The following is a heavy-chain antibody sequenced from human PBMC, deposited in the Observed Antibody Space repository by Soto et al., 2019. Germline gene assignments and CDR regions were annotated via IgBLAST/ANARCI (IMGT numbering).Heavy chain of an antibody. D-gene: IGHD3-10*01. CDR1: GYTLTELS. V-gene: IGHV1-24*01. J-gene: IGHJ5*02. CDR2: FDPEDGET. CDR3: ATMFYGSGSYWLDP. Sequence: ASVKVSCKVSGYTLTELSMHWVRQAPGKGLEWMGGFDPEDGETIYAQKFQGRVTMTEDTSTDTAYMELSSLRSEDTAVYYCATMFYGSGSYWLDPWGQGTLVTVSS.